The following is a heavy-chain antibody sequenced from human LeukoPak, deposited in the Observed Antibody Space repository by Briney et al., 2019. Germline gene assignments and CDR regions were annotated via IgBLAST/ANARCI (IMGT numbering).Heavy chain of an antibody. CDR2: IIPIFGTA. V-gene: IGHV1-69*06. J-gene: IGHJ3*02. CDR3: ARDRYYGSGSPEGFDAFDI. Sequence: ASVKVSGKASGGTFSSCAISWVRQAPGQGLEWMGGIIPIFGTANYAQKFQGRVTITADKSTSTAYMELSSLRSEDTAVYYCARDRYYGSGSPEGFDAFDIWGQGTMVTVSS. CDR1: GGTFSSCA. D-gene: IGHD3-10*01.